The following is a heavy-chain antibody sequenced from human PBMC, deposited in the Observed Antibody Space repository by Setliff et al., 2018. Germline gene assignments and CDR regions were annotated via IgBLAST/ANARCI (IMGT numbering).Heavy chain of an antibody. J-gene: IGHJ4*02. D-gene: IGHD2-15*01. V-gene: IGHV1-69*10. Sequence: SVKVSCKASGGTFSSYAISWVRQAPGQGLEWMGGIIPILGIANYAQKFQCRVTITADKSTSTAYMELSSLRSEDTAVYYCARGYCSGGSCYEGSFDYWGQGTLVTVSS. CDR2: IIPILGIA. CDR1: GGTFSSYA. CDR3: ARGYCSGGSCYEGSFDY.